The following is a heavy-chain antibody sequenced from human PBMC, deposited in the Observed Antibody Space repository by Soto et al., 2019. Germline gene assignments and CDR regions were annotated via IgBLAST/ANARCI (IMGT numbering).Heavy chain of an antibody. J-gene: IGHJ6*02. CDR3: ARHPLSADLYYYYGMDV. V-gene: IGHV4-39*01. CDR1: GGSISSSSYY. Sequence: PSETLSLTCTVSGGSISSSSYYWGWIRQPPGKGLEWIGSIYYSGSSYYNPSLKSRVTISVDTSKNQLSLKLSSVTAADTAVYYCARHPLSADLYYYYGMDVWGQGTTVTVSS. D-gene: IGHD3-3*01. CDR2: IYYSGSS.